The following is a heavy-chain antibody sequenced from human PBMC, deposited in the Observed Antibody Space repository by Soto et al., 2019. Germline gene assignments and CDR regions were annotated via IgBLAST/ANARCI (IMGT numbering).Heavy chain of an antibody. J-gene: IGHJ6*02. D-gene: IGHD3-10*01. CDR1: GGSFSGYY. CDR3: ARKYLPYYGSGSPYGMDV. V-gene: IGHV4-34*01. CDR2: VNHSGSI. Sequence: QVQLQQWGAGLLKPSETLSLTCGVYGGSFSGYYWSWIRQPPGKGLEWIGEVNHSGSINYNPSLKSRVTISVDTSKNQFSLKLSSVTAADTALYYCARKYLPYYGSGSPYGMDVWGQGTTVTVSS.